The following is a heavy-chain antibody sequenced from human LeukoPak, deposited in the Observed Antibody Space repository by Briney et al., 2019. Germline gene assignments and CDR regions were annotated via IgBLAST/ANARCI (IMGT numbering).Heavy chain of an antibody. V-gene: IGHV3-30*04. J-gene: IGHJ4*02. D-gene: IGHD6-19*01. CDR1: GFTLGSHA. Sequence: GGSLRLSCAASGFTLGSHAMHWVRQAPGKGLEWVAVISYDGSNKYYADYVKGRFTISRDNSKNTLYMQMNSLRAEDTAVYYCARDWQWLVKSGNIDYWGQGTLVTVSS. CDR2: ISYDGSNK. CDR3: ARDWQWLVKSGNIDY.